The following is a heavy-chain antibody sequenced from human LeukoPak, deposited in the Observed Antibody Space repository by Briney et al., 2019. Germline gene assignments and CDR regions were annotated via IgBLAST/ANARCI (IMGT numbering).Heavy chain of an antibody. CDR1: GFTFSSYG. CDR3: AKDIAAAGKGDYYGMDV. D-gene: IGHD6-13*01. CDR2: ISYDGSNK. V-gene: IGHV3-30*18. J-gene: IGHJ6*02. Sequence: GGSLRLSCAASGFTFSSYGMHWVRQAPGKGLEWVAVISYDGSNKYYADSVKGRFTISRDNSKNTLYLQMNSLRAEDTAVYYCAKDIAAAGKGDYYGMDVWGQGTTVTVSS.